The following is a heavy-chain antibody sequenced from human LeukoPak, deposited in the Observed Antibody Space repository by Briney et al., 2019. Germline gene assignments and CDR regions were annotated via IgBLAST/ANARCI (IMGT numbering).Heavy chain of an antibody. CDR3: ARAALPSFHYFDY. J-gene: IGHJ4*02. Sequence: PGGPLRLSCAASGFTFSGHSMNWVRLAPGKGPEWVSYISSSRTAIYYADSVKGRFTISRDNARNSLYLEMKSLRAEDTAVYYCARAALPSFHYFDYCGQGALVTVSS. V-gene: IGHV3-48*01. CDR2: ISSSRTAI. CDR1: GFTFSGHS. D-gene: IGHD2/OR15-2a*01.